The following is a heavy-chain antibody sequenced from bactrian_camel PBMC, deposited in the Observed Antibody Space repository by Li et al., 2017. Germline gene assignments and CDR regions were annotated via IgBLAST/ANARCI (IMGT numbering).Heavy chain of an antibody. CDR3: VREHMAIVGIAIFGY. D-gene: IGHD6*01. Sequence: DVQLVESGGGSVQSGGSLRLSCAASGYTYSNYCMGWFRQAPGKEREGVAAIYTGRGTTYYFDSPKGRFTISRDNAKNTVYLQMNSLKPEDTGVYYCVREHMAIVGIAIFGYWGQGTQVTVS. J-gene: IGHJ6*01. CDR2: IYTGRGTT. V-gene: IGHV3S40*01. CDR1: GYTYSNYC.